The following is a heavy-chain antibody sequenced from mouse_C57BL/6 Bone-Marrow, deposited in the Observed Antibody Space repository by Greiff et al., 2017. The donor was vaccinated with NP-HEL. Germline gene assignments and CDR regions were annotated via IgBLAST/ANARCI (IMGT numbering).Heavy chain of an antibody. V-gene: IGHV1-55*01. CDR2: IYPGSGST. Sequence: VQLVESGAELVKPGASVKMSCKASGYTFTSYWITWVKQRPGQGLEWIGDIYPGSGSTNYNEKFKSKATLTVDTSSSTAYMQLSSLTSEDSAVYYCAREGSNYVDAMDYWGQGTSVTVSS. D-gene: IGHD2-5*01. CDR1: GYTFTSYW. J-gene: IGHJ4*01. CDR3: AREGSNYVDAMDY.